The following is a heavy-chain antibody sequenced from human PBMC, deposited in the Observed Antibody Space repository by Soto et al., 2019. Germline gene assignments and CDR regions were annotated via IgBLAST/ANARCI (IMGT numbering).Heavy chain of an antibody. V-gene: IGHV3-15*01. CDR1: GFTFSSYA. Sequence: PGGSLRLSCAASGFTFSSYAMSWVRQAPGKGLEWVGRIKSKTDGGTTDYAAPVKGRFTISRDDSKNTLYLQMNSLKTEDTAVYYCTTYEVVPAAMQDYYYGMDVWGQGTTVTVSS. CDR3: TTYEVVPAAMQDYYYGMDV. CDR2: IKSKTDGGTT. D-gene: IGHD2-2*01. J-gene: IGHJ6*02.